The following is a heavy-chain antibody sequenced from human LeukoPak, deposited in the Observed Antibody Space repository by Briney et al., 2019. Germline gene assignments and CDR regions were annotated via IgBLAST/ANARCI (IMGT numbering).Heavy chain of an antibody. CDR2: IFYTGST. CDR3: AKSNGYGLIDI. D-gene: IGHD3-10*01. J-gene: IGHJ3*02. Sequence: PSETLSLTCTVSGGSISSYYWSWIRQPPGKGLEWIGNIFYTGSTYYSPSLKSRVTISLDTSRNQFSLRLNSVTAADTAVYYCAKSNGYGLIDIWGQGTMVTVSS. V-gene: IGHV4-59*12. CDR1: GGSISSYY.